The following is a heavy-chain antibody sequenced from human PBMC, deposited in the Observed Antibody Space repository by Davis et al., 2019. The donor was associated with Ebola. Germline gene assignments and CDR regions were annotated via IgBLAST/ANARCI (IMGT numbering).Heavy chain of an antibody. CDR1: GFTFDDYA. Sequence: SLKISCAASGFTFDDYAMHWVRQAPGKGLEWVSGISWNSGSIGYADSVKGRFTISRDNAKNSLYLQMNSLRAEDTALYYCAKDMKGGQWLVYYYYYYGMDVWGKGTTVTVSS. CDR2: ISWNSGSI. J-gene: IGHJ6*04. D-gene: IGHD6-19*01. V-gene: IGHV3-9*01. CDR3: AKDMKGGQWLVYYYYYYGMDV.